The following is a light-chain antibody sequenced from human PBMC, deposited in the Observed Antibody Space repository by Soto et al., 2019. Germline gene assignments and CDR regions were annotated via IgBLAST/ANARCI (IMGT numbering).Light chain of an antibody. J-gene: IGKJ1*01. CDR3: QQYNSYWT. CDR1: QSISSW. V-gene: IGKV1-5*03. CDR2: KAS. Sequence: DIQMTQSPSTLSASVGDRVTITCRASQSISSWLAWYQQKPGKAPKLLIYKASTLKSGVPSRFSGSGSGTKFTLTISSLQPDDFATYYCQQYNSYWTFGQGTKVEIK.